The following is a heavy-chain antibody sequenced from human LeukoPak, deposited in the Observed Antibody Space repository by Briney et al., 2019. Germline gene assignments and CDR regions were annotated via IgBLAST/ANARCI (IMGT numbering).Heavy chain of an antibody. D-gene: IGHD4-17*01. CDR3: AREMRYYGDYVGYFGY. V-gene: IGHV4-31*03. CDR1: GGSISSGGYY. Sequence: PSQTLSLTCTVSGGSISSGGYYWSWIRQHPGKGLEWIGYIYYSGSTYYNPSLKSRVTISVDTSKNQFSLKLSSVTAADTAVYYCAREMRYYGDYVGYFGYWGQGTLVTVSS. CDR2: IYYSGST. J-gene: IGHJ4*02.